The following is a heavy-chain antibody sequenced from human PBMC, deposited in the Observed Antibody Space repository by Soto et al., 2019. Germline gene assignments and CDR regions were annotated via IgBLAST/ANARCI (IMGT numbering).Heavy chain of an antibody. J-gene: IGHJ6*03. Sequence: ASVKVSCKASGYTFTSYCLHWVRQALGHGLEWMGVINPSDGSTSYAQKFQGRVTMTRDTSTNTVYMEVSSLRSEDTAVYVCAREEMPTVNNYYYYMDVWGRGTTVTVSS. D-gene: IGHD4-4*01. CDR2: INPSDGST. CDR3: AREEMPTVNNYYYYMDV. V-gene: IGHV1-46*03. CDR1: GYTFTSYC.